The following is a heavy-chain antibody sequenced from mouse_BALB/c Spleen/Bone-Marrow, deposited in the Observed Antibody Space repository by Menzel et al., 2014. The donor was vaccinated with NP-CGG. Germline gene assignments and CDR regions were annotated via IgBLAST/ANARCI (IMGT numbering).Heavy chain of an antibody. CDR3: ARVYGNYDAMDY. Sequence: VKLMESGAELARPGASVKMSCRASGYTFTTYTMHWVKQRPGQGLEWIGYINPSSGYTYYNQKFKDKATLTADKSSSAVYLQLSSLTSEDSAVYYCARVYGNYDAMDYWGQGTSVTVSS. V-gene: IGHV1-4*01. D-gene: IGHD2-1*01. CDR2: INPSSGYT. J-gene: IGHJ4*01. CDR1: GYTFTTYT.